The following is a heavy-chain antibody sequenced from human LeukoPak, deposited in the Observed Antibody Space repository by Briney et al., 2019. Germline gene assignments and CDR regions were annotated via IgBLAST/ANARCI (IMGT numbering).Heavy chain of an antibody. D-gene: IGHD1-26*01. V-gene: IGHV3-7*05. CDR3: AKAPVGATPNWFDP. CDR2: IKQDGSEK. Sequence: GGSLRLSCAASGFNFSMYWMTWVRQAPGKGLQWVANIKQDGSEKNYVDSVKGRFTISRDNAKNSLYLQMNSLRAEDSAVYYCAKAPVGATPNWFDPWGQGTLVTVSS. CDR1: GFNFSMYW. J-gene: IGHJ5*02.